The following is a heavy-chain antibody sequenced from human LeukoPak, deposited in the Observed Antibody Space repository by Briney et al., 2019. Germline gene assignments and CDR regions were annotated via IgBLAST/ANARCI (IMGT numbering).Heavy chain of an antibody. V-gene: IGHV3-7*01. Sequence: GGSLRLSCAASGFTFSSYWISSVCQAPGKGLEWVANIRQDGSEKYYVDSVKGRFTSTRDNAKNSLYLQMNSLRAEDTAVDYCARRTGLSWDDPALWWGQGTLVTVSS. CDR3: ARRTGLSWDDPALW. J-gene: IGHJ4*02. CDR1: GFTFSSYW. CDR2: IRQDGSEK. D-gene: IGHD3-10*01.